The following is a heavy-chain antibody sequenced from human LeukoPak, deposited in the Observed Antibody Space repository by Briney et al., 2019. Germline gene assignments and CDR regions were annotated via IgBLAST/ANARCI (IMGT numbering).Heavy chain of an antibody. CDR3: ARGPGGNYYDSSGYSDY. V-gene: IGHV4-34*01. Sequence: SETLSLTCTVSGGSINSYYWSWIRQPPGKGLEWIGEINHSGSTNYNPSLKSRVTISVDTSKNQFSLKLSSVTAADTAVYYCARGPGGNYYDSSGYSDYWGQGTLVTVSS. CDR1: GGSINSYY. J-gene: IGHJ4*02. CDR2: INHSGST. D-gene: IGHD3-22*01.